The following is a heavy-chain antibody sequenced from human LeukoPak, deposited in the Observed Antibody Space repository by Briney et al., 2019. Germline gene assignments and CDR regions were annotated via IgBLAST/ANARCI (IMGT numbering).Heavy chain of an antibody. J-gene: IGHJ4*02. CDR2: INPNSGGT. D-gene: IGHD5-18*01. Sequence: ASVKVSCKASGYTFTGYYMHWVRQAPGQGVEWMGWINPNSGGTNYAQKFQGRVTMTRDTSISTAYMELSRLRSDDTAVYYCARLNLDTAYTYDYWGQGTLVTVSS. CDR1: GYTFTGYY. CDR3: ARLNLDTAYTYDY. V-gene: IGHV1-2*02.